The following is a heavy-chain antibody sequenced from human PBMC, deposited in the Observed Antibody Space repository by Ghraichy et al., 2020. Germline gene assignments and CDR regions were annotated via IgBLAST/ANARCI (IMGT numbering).Heavy chain of an antibody. V-gene: IGHV3-15*01. Sequence: GGPLRLSCAASGFTFSDAWISWVRQAPGKGLEWVGRIKSITDGGTTDFAAPVKGRFTISRDDSKNTVYLQMNSLKTEDTAVYYCTTDWYSSNWLDYWGQGTLVTVSS. J-gene: IGHJ4*02. CDR3: TTDWYSSNWLDY. CDR2: IKSITDGGTT. D-gene: IGHD6-13*01. CDR1: GFTFSDAW.